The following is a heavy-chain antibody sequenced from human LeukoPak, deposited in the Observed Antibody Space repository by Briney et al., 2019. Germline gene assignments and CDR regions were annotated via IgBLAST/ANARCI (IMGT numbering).Heavy chain of an antibody. Sequence: GGSLRLSCAASGFTFSSYSMNWVRQAPGKGLEWVSYISSSGSAIYYADSVKGRFTISRDNAKNSLYLQMNSLRAEDTAVYYCARNRIAAAGYYFDYWGQGTLVTVSS. CDR2: ISSSGSAI. CDR1: GFTFSSYS. J-gene: IGHJ4*02. CDR3: ARNRIAAAGYYFDY. V-gene: IGHV3-48*04. D-gene: IGHD6-13*01.